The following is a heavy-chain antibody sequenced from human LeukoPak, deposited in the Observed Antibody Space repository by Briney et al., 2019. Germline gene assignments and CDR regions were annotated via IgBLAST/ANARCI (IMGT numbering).Heavy chain of an antibody. J-gene: IGHJ3*02. CDR2: IYSGGST. CDR3: GGGGPARPYDAFDI. CDR1: GFTVSSNY. Sequence: GGSLRLSCAASGFTVSSNYMSWVRQAPGKGLECVSVIYSGGSTYYADSVKGRFTISRDNSKNTLYLQMNSLRAEDTAVYYCGGGGPARPYDAFDIWGQGTMVTVSS. D-gene: IGHD6-6*01. V-gene: IGHV3-66*02.